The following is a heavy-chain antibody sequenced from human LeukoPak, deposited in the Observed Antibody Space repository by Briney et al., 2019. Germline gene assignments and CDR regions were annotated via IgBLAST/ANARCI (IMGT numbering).Heavy chain of an antibody. V-gene: IGHV3-21*01. CDR2: ISSSSSYI. Sequence: GGTLRLSGAASGFTVSSYSMNWVRQAPGKGREGVSSISSSSSYIFYADSVKGRFTSSRDNAKNSMYLQMNSLRAEDTAVYYCASAQGPIYCSGGSCYGRGGDYWGQGTLVTVSS. D-gene: IGHD2-15*01. CDR1: GFTVSSYS. CDR3: ASAQGPIYCSGGSCYGRGGDY. J-gene: IGHJ4*02.